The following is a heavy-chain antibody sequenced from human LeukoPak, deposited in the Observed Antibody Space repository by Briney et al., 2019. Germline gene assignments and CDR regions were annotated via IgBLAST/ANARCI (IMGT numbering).Heavy chain of an antibody. CDR3: ARDDYYDSSGLDY. CDR2: ISGSGGST. D-gene: IGHD3-22*01. J-gene: IGHJ4*02. V-gene: IGHV3-23*01. Sequence: GGSLRLSCAASGFTFSSYAMSWVRQAPGKGLEWVSAISGSGGSTYYADSVKGRFTISRDNSKNMLYLQMNSLRAEDTAVYYCARDDYYDSSGLDYWGQGTLVTVSS. CDR1: GFTFSSYA.